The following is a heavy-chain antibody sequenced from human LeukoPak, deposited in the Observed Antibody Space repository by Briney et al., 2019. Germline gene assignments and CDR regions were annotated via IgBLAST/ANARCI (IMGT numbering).Heavy chain of an antibody. CDR1: GYTFSNYG. J-gene: IGHJ5*02. CDR2: INAYNDNT. Sequence: GASVKVSCKAYGYTFSNYGITWVRQAPGQGLEWMGWINAYNDNTNNARKFQGRVTMTTDTTTNTAYMELRSLTSDDTATYYCARDAAGPWGQGTLVTVSS. D-gene: IGHD6-19*01. V-gene: IGHV1-18*01. CDR3: ARDAAGP.